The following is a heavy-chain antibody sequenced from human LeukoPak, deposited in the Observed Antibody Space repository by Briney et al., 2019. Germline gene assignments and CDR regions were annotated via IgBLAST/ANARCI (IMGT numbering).Heavy chain of an antibody. CDR3: ARGRSTGYPCYFEC. CDR1: GYTFTSCD. J-gene: IGHJ4*03. D-gene: IGHD5-12*01. Sequence: ASVRVSCTASGYTFTSCDINWVRQATGQGLEWMGWINPNRGSTCYAQTLQGRVTITRNTSISTAYMELSGLRSEDTAVYYSARGRSTGYPCYFECWGQGSLVTVSS. CDR2: INPNRGST. V-gene: IGHV1-8*03.